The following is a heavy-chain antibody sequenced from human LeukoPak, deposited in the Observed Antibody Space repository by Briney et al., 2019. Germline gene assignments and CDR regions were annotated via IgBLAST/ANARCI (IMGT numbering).Heavy chain of an antibody. V-gene: IGHV4-34*01. CDR1: GGSFSGYY. CDR3: ASSDYGGNSGADY. D-gene: IGHD4-23*01. Sequence: SETLSLTCAVYGGSFSGYYWSWIRQPPGKGLEWIGEINHSGSTNYNPSLKSRVTISVDTSKNQFSLKLSSATAADTAVYYCASSDYGGNSGADYWGQGTLVTVSS. CDR2: INHSGST. J-gene: IGHJ4*02.